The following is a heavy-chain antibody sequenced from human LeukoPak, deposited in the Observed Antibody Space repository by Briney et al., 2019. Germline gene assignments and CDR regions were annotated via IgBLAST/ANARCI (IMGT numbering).Heavy chain of an antibody. D-gene: IGHD2-15*01. CDR1: GFTFSSYA. V-gene: IGHV3-30-3*01. CDR2: ISYDGSNK. J-gene: IGHJ4*02. Sequence: GGSLKLSCAASGFTFSSYAMHWVRQAPGKGLEWVAVISYDGSNKYYADSVKGRFTISRDNSKNTLYPQMNSLRAEDTAVYYCATGKYCSGGSCSWDYWGQGTLVTVSS. CDR3: ATGKYCSGGSCSWDY.